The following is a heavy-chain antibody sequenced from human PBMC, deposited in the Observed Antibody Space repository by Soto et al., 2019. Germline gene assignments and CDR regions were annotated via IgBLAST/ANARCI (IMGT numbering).Heavy chain of an antibody. Sequence: ASVKVSCKASGYTFTSYGISWVRQAPGQGLEWMGWISAYNGNTNYAQKLQGRVTMTTDTSTSTAYMELRSLRSDDTAVYYCARTTIIAARPYFQHWGQGTLVTVSS. D-gene: IGHD6-6*01. J-gene: IGHJ1*01. CDR1: GYTFTSYG. CDR3: ARTTIIAARPYFQH. V-gene: IGHV1-18*01. CDR2: ISAYNGNT.